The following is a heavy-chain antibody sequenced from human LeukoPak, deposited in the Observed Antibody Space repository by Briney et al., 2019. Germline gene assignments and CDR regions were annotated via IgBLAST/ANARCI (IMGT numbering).Heavy chain of an antibody. V-gene: IGHV3-33*01. J-gene: IGHJ2*01. CDR3: VAVLVPAAFWHLDV. D-gene: IGHD2-2*01. Sequence: PGTSLRLSCATSGFPFSQHGYHWVRQAPGKGLEWTAVIWVDGTRKYYADSVEGRFTISRDNSKSTLYLQIDSLRPEDTAVYYCVAVLVPAAFWHLDVWGRGTQVTVSS. CDR1: GFPFSQHG. CDR2: IWVDGTRK.